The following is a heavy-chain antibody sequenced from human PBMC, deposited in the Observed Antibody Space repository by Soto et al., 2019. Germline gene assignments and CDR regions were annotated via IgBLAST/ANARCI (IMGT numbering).Heavy chain of an antibody. Sequence: SETLSLTCTVSGGSISTGGYYWTWIHQHPGKGLEWIGYIYYSGSTYYNPSLKSRVTISVDTSKNQFSLKLSSVTAADTAVYYCARGLSVTLFDNWGQGTLVTVSS. D-gene: IGHD4-17*01. J-gene: IGHJ4*02. CDR3: ARGLSVTLFDN. V-gene: IGHV4-31*03. CDR2: IYYSGST. CDR1: GGSISTGGYY.